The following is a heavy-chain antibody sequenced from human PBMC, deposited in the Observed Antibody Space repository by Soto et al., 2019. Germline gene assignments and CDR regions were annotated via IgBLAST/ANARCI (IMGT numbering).Heavy chain of an antibody. D-gene: IGHD1-26*01. V-gene: IGHV4-4*02. Sequence: QVQLQESGPGLVKPSGTLSLTCAVSGGSIRSNNWWSWVRQPPGKGLAWVGEIFHCGSTNYNPSLKTRVTTSVDKSKNQFSLMLSSVTAADTAVYYCAKVYRGSYSDSWGQGTLVTVSS. CDR3: AKVYRGSYSDS. CDR2: IFHCGST. CDR1: GGSIRSNNW. J-gene: IGHJ4*02.